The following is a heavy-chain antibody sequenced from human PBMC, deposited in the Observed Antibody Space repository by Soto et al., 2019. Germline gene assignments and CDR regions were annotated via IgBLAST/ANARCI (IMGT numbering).Heavy chain of an antibody. D-gene: IGHD3-3*01. V-gene: IGHV3-7*01. J-gene: IGHJ6*03. CDR1: GFTFSSYW. CDR3: ARTIFGVVNHSSYMDV. CDR2: IKQDGNDL. Sequence: EVQLVESGGGLVQPGGSLRLSCAASGFTFSSYWMSWVRQAQEKGLEWVANIKQDGNDLYFVDSVKGRFTISRDTAKNSLYLHMSSLTAEDKGVYYCARTIFGVVNHSSYMDVWGKGTTVTVSS.